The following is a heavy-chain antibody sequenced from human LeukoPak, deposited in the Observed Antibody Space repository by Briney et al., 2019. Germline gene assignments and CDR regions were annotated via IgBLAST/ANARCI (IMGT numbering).Heavy chain of an antibody. V-gene: IGHV1-8*01. CDR2: MRHNSGNT. J-gene: IGHJ2*01. D-gene: IGHD5-24*01. Sequence: ASVKVSCKASGSTFGSYDNNWVGQATGQGREWVGWMRHNSGNTGYAQKCQGRVTMTRNTSIRTAYMEMSSLRSEDTAVYYCARVPTIGVRGYFDLWGRGTLVTVSS. CDR1: GSTFGSYD. CDR3: ARVPTIGVRGYFDL.